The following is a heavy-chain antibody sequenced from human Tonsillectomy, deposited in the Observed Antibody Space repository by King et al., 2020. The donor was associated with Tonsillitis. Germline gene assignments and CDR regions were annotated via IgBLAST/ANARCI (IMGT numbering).Heavy chain of an antibody. J-gene: IGHJ4*02. D-gene: IGHD3-16*01. CDR2: IYYSGIT. Sequence: QLQESGPGLVKPSETLSLTCTVSGGSFSHYYWSWIRQPPGKGLEWIGYIYYSGITNYNPSLKSRVTISVDTSKNQFSLKLSSVTAADTAVYYCAREGWGDAYFDYGGQGTLVTVPS. V-gene: IGHV4-59*01. CDR1: GGSFSHYY. CDR3: AREGWGDAYFDY.